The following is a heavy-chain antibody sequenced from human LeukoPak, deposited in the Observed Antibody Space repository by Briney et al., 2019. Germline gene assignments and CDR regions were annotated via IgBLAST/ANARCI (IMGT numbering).Heavy chain of an antibody. D-gene: IGHD2-15*01. CDR3: AKQLGYCSDGSCYFPY. Sequence: TGGSLRLSCVVSGFTFSRYGMTWVRQAPGKGLQWVATVSGSGRSTYIADSVKGRFIISRDNSQNTLYLQLSSLRVEDTAVYYCAKQLGYCSDGSCYFPYWGQGTLVTVSS. V-gene: IGHV3-23*01. CDR2: VSGSGRST. CDR1: GFTFSRYG. J-gene: IGHJ4*02.